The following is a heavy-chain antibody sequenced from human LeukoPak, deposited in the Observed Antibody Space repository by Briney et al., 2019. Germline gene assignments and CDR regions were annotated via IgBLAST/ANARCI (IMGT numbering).Heavy chain of an antibody. D-gene: IGHD6-13*01. CDR1: GFTFSSYW. J-gene: IGHJ4*02. CDR3: AGIAAAGTRRLIYFDY. V-gene: IGHV3-7*01. Sequence: GGSLRLSCAASGFTFSSYWMSWVRQAPGKGLEWVANIKQDGSEKYYVDSVKGRFTISRDNAKNSLYLQMNSLRAEDTAVYYCAGIAAAGTRRLIYFDYWGQGTLVTVSS. CDR2: IKQDGSEK.